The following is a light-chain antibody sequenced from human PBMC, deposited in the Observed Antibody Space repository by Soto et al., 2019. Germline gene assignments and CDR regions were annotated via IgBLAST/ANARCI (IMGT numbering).Light chain of an antibody. Sequence: EIVMTQSPATLSVSQREKATHYCRASQSVSSNLAWYQQKPGQAPRLLIYGASTRATGIPGRFSGSGSGTEFTLTISSLQSEDFAIYYCQQYNDWPLTFGQGTKV. CDR3: QQYNDWPLT. CDR2: GAS. CDR1: QSVSSN. V-gene: IGKV3-15*01. J-gene: IGKJ1*01.